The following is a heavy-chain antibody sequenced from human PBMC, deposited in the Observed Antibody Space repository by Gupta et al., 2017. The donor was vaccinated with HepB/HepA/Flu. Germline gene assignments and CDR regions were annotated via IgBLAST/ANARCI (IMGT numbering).Heavy chain of an antibody. CDR2: ISPNSGDT. D-gene: IGHD6-19*01. Sequence: QVQLVQSGAEVKKPGASVKVSCKASGYTFTGYYMHWVRQAPGQGLEWMGWISPNSGDTNYAQKFQGRVTMTRDTSISTAYMELSRLRSDDTAFYFCARIRDSSGWYAPFDYWGQGTVVTVSS. J-gene: IGHJ4*02. CDR3: ARIRDSSGWYAPFDY. CDR1: GYTFTGYY. V-gene: IGHV1-2*02.